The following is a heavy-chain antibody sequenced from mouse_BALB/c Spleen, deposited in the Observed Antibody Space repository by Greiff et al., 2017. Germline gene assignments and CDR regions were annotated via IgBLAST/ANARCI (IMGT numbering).Heavy chain of an antibody. CDR2: ISSGSSTI. V-gene: IGHV5-17*02. CDR3: ARSGYYGNYYFDY. Sequence: DVKLQESGGGLVQPGGSRKLSCAASGFTFSSFGMHWVRQAPEKGLEWVAYISSGSSTIYYADTVKGRFTISRDNPKNTLFLQMTSLRSEDTAMYYCARSGYYGNYYFDYWGQGTTLTVSS. D-gene: IGHD2-1*01. CDR1: GFTFSSFG. J-gene: IGHJ2*01.